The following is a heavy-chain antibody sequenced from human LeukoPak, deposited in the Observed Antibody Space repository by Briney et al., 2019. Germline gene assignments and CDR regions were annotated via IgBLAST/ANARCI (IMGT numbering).Heavy chain of an antibody. Sequence: PGGSLRLSCAASGFTFSSYAMHWVRQAPGKGLEWVAVILYDGSNKYYADSVKGRFTISRDNSKNTLYLQMNSLRAEDTAVYYCARDPIQLWYFDYWGQGTLVTVSS. V-gene: IGHV3-30-3*01. J-gene: IGHJ4*02. CDR1: GFTFSSYA. CDR2: ILYDGSNK. CDR3: ARDPIQLWYFDY. D-gene: IGHD5-18*01.